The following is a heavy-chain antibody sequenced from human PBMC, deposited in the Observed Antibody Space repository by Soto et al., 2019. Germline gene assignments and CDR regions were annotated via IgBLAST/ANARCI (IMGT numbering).Heavy chain of an antibody. CDR2: INRDGSST. CDR1: GFTFSSYW. J-gene: IGHJ4*02. Sequence: EVQLVESGGGLVQPGGSLRLSCAASGFTFSSYWMHWVRQAPGKGLVWVSRINRDGSSTYYADSVKGRFTISRDNAKNTLYLQLNSRRAEDTAVYYGARHFGYWGQGTLVTVSS. V-gene: IGHV3-74*01. CDR3: ARHFGY.